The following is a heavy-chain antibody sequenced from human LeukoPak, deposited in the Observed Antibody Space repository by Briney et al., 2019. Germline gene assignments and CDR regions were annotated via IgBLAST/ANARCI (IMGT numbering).Heavy chain of an antibody. V-gene: IGHV4-34*01. Sequence: PSDTLSLPCTVSGGSLSSGDYYWSWIRQPPGKGLEWIGEINHSGSTNYNPSLKCRVTISVDTSKNQFSLKLSSVTAADTAVYYCARGMRSPGHYYGSGSQPLDYWGQGTLVTVSS. CDR2: INHSGST. J-gene: IGHJ4*02. D-gene: IGHD3-10*01. CDR1: GGSLSSGDYY. CDR3: ARGMRSPGHYYGSGSQPLDY.